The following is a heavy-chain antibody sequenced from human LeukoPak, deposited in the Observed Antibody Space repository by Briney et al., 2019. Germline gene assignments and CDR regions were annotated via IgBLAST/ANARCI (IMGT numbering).Heavy chain of an antibody. J-gene: IGHJ5*02. CDR3: ARDRGDDSIPLNWFDP. CDR2: IYYSGST. CDR1: GGSISSYY. D-gene: IGHD3-16*01. Sequence: MASETLSLTCTVSGGSISSYYWSWIRQPPGKGLEWIGYIYYSGSTNYNPSLKSRVTISVDTSKNQFSLKLSSVTAADTAVYYCARDRGDDSIPLNWFDPWGQGTLVTVSS. V-gene: IGHV4-59*01.